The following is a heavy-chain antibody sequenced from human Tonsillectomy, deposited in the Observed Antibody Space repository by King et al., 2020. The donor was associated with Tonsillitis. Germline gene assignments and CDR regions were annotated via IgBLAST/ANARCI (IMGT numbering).Heavy chain of an antibody. CDR2: INIDGRSA. Sequence: DVQLVESGGGIVQPGGSLRLSCVVSGFTFSNYWMHWVRQVPGKGLVWVSRINIDGRSATYADSVKGRFTISRHNAKNTLYLQMNGLRAEDTAVYFCAREYGSSRHFDLWGRGTLVTVSS. D-gene: IGHD6-13*01. V-gene: IGHV3-74*01. CDR3: AREYGSSRHFDL. J-gene: IGHJ2*01. CDR1: GFTFSNYW.